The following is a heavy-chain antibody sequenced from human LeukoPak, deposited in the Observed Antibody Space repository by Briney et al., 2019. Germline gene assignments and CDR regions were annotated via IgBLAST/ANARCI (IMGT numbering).Heavy chain of an antibody. CDR1: GCTFSSYE. J-gene: IGHJ6*02. Sequence: GGSLRLSCAASGCTFSSYEMNWVRQAPGKGLEWVSYISSSGSTIYYADSVKGRFTISRDNAKNSLYLQMNSLRAEDTAVYYCAREGFGEGYYGMDVWGQGTTVTVSS. V-gene: IGHV3-48*03. CDR3: AREGFGEGYYGMDV. CDR2: ISSSGSTI. D-gene: IGHD3-10*01.